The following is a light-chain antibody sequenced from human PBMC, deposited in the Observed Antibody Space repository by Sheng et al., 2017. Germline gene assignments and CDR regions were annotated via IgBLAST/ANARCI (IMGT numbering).Light chain of an antibody. CDR2: KDT. J-gene: IGLJ1*01. V-gene: IGLV3-25*03. CDR1: DCPHNL. Sequence: SYALDTVTLGVSVPTDRRPGSPALEIDCPHNLFIGTNRSQARPLVLIIYKDTERPSGIPERFSGSSPGTEVTLTISGVQAEDEADYFCQSADSSGSYVFGTGTKVIVV. CDR3: QSADSSGSYV.